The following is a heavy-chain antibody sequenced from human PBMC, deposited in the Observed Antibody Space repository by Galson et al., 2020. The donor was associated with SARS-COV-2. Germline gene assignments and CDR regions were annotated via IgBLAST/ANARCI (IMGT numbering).Heavy chain of an antibody. Sequence: GGSLRLSCAASGFTFSSYEMNWVRQAPGGGLEWLSYISSSGSAIYYADSLKGRFTISRDNAKNSLFLQMSSLGVEDTAVYYCAREVYRPQVLVYSGMEVWGQGTTVTVSS. CDR2: ISSSGSAI. J-gene: IGHJ6*02. D-gene: IGHD2-8*01. CDR3: AREVYRPQVLVYSGMEV. V-gene: IGHV3-48*03. CDR1: GFTFSSYE.